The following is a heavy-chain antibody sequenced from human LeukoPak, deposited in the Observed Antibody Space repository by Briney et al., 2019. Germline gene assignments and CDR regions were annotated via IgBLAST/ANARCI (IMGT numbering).Heavy chain of an antibody. CDR2: FDPEDGET. CDR3: ATGGRWLQLLSFDY. J-gene: IGHJ4*02. D-gene: IGHD5-24*01. Sequence: GASVKVSCKVSGYTLTELSMHWVRQAPGKGLEWMGGFDPEDGETIYARKFQGRVTMTEDTSTDTAYMELSSLRSEDTAVYYCATGGRWLQLLSFDYWGQGTLVTVSS. CDR1: GYTLTELS. V-gene: IGHV1-24*01.